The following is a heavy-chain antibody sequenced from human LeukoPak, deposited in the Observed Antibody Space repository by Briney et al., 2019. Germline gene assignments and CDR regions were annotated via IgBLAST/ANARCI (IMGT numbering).Heavy chain of an antibody. D-gene: IGHD3-3*01. CDR3: ARWSTGLEWLLSYYMDV. V-gene: IGHV1-18*01. Sequence: GASVKVSCKASGYTLTSYGISWVRQAPGQGLEGMGWISAYNGNTNYAQKLQGRVTMTTDTSTSTAYMELRSLRSDDTAVYYCARWSTGLEWLLSYYMDVWGKGTTVTVSS. CDR2: ISAYNGNT. J-gene: IGHJ6*03. CDR1: GYTLTSYG.